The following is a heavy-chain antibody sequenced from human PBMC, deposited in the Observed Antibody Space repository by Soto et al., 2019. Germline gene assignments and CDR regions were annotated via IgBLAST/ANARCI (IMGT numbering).Heavy chain of an antibody. Sequence: SETLSLTCTVSVGSISSYYWSWIRQPPGKGLEWIGYIYYSGSTNYNPSLKSRVTISVDTSKNQFSLKLSSVTAADTAVYYCARRRAYYYDSSGYYGPYYFDYWGQGTLVTVSS. CDR1: VGSISSYY. CDR3: ARRRAYYYDSSGYYGPYYFDY. V-gene: IGHV4-59*01. CDR2: IYYSGST. J-gene: IGHJ4*02. D-gene: IGHD3-22*01.